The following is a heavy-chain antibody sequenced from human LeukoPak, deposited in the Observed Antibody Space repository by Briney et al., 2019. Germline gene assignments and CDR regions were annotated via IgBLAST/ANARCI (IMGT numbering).Heavy chain of an antibody. CDR2: IIPIFGTA. D-gene: IGHD2-2*02. Sequence: GASVKVSCKASVGTFSSYAMSWVRQAPGQGREWMGGIIPIFGTANYAQKFQGRVTITADESTSTAYMELTSLRSEDTAVYYCARAGDIVVVPAAIGWFDPWGQGTLVTVSS. CDR3: ARAGDIVVVPAAIGWFDP. J-gene: IGHJ5*02. CDR1: VGTFSSYA. V-gene: IGHV1-69*13.